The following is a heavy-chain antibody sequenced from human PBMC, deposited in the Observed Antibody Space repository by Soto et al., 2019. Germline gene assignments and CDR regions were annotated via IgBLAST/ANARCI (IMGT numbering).Heavy chain of an antibody. D-gene: IGHD6-13*01. CDR2: ISGSGGHT. V-gene: IGHV3-23*01. J-gene: IGHJ4*02. CDR1: GFTFSTYT. CDR3: AKDGTYSSSWPYYFDH. Sequence: EVQLLESGGGLVQPGGSMRLSCAVSGFTFSTYTMTWLRQAPGEGLEWVSSISGSGGHTYYADSVKGRLIVSRDNSKNTLYLQMTSLRAEDTAVYYCAKDGTYSSSWPYYFDHWGQGTLVTVSS.